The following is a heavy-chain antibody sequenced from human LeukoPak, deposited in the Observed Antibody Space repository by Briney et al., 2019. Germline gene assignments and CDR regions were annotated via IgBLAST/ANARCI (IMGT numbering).Heavy chain of an antibody. CDR2: IYHSGST. V-gene: IGHV4-38-2*02. CDR3: GRDWGGNITNDY. CDR1: GYSISSGYY. Sequence: SETLCLTCTVSGYSISSGYYWGWIRQPPGKGLEGIGSIYHSGSTYYNPSLKSRVTISVDTSKNQFSLKLSSVTAADTAVYYCGRDWGGNITNDYWGQGTLVSVSS. D-gene: IGHD3-16*01. J-gene: IGHJ4*02.